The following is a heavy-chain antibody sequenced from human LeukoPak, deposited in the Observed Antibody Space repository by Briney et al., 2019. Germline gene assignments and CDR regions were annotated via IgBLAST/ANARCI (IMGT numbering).Heavy chain of an antibody. J-gene: IGHJ3*02. CDR3: ARDSRTTTAFDI. CDR1: GGSISSYY. D-gene: IGHD1-1*01. Sequence: SETLSLTCTVSGGSISSYYWSWIRQPPGKGLEWIGYVYYSGSTNYNPSLKSRVTISVDTSKNQFSLKLSSVTAADTAVYHCARDSRTTTAFDIWAKGQWSPSLQ. CDR2: VYYSGST. V-gene: IGHV4-59*01.